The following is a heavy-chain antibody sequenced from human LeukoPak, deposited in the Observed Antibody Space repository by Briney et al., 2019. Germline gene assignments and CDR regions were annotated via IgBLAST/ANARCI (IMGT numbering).Heavy chain of an antibody. CDR3: ASVSGRGVGDAFDI. Sequence: ASVKVSCKASGYTFTGYYMHWVRQAPGQGLEWMGWINPNSGGTNYAQKFQGRVTMTRDTSISTAYMELSRLRSDDTAVYYCASVSGRGVGDAFDIWGQGTMVTVSS. CDR2: INPNSGGT. D-gene: IGHD2-15*01. CDR1: GYTFTGYY. V-gene: IGHV1-2*02. J-gene: IGHJ3*02.